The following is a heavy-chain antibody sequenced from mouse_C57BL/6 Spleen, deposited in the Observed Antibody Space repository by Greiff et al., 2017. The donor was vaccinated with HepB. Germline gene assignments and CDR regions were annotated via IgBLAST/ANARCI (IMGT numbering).Heavy chain of an antibody. J-gene: IGHJ4*01. Sequence: EVMLVESGGGLVKPGGSLKLSCAASGFTFSDYGMHWVRQAPEKGLEWVAYISSGSSTIYYADTVKGRFTISRDNAKNTLFLQMTSLRSEDTAMYYCARGGRGRYYAMDYWGQGTSVTVSS. CDR1: GFTFSDYG. CDR2: ISSGSSTI. CDR3: ARGGRGRYYAMDY. V-gene: IGHV5-17*01.